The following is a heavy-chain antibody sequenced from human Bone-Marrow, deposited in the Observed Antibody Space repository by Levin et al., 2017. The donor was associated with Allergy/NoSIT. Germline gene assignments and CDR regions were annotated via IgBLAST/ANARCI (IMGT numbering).Heavy chain of an antibody. CDR2: IIPMFGTT. CDR1: GTTFSSYA. V-gene: IGHV1-69*13. CDR3: AILTDEYFDLWTRDY. D-gene: IGHD3-3*01. Sequence: ASVKVSCKASGTTFSSYAISWVRQAPGQGLEWMGGIIPMFGTTKSAQKFQGRVTITADESTTTAYMELSSLRSDDTAVFYCAILTDEYFDLWTRDYWGQGTLVTVSP. J-gene: IGHJ4*02.